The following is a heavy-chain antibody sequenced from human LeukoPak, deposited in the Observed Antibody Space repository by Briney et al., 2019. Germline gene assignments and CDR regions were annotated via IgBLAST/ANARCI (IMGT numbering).Heavy chain of an antibody. V-gene: IGHV3-30*18. Sequence: GGSLRLSCAASGFTFSSYGMHWVRQAPGKGLEWVAVISYDGSNKYYADSVKGRFTISRDNSKNTLYLQMNSLRAEDTAVYYCAKDIDLSSTSSVGFDYWGQGTLVTVSS. CDR2: ISYDGSNK. J-gene: IGHJ4*02. CDR3: AKDIDLSSTSSVGFDY. CDR1: GFTFSSYG. D-gene: IGHD2-2*01.